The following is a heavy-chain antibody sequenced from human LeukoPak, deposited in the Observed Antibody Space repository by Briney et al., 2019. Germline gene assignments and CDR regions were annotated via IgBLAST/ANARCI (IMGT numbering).Heavy chain of an antibody. J-gene: IGHJ3*02. V-gene: IGHV4-39*07. CDR2: MYYSGNI. CDR3: ARETMIVVVITLPDAFDI. CDR1: GGSISSSTYY. D-gene: IGHD3-22*01. Sequence: PSETLSLTCTVSGGSISSSTYYWGWIRQPPGKGLEWIGSMYYSGNIYYNPSLKSRVTISVDTSKNQLSLKLSSVTAADTAVYYCARETMIVVVITLPDAFDIWGQGTMVTVSS.